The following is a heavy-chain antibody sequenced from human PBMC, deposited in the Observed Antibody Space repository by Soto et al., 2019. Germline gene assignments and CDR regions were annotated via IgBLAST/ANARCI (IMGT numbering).Heavy chain of an antibody. J-gene: IGHJ5*02. V-gene: IGHV1-69*13. CDR1: RGTFRSYS. CDR2: IIPIFDIT. Sequence: SVKVSCKASRGTFRSYSISSVRQSPGKGLEWMGGIIPIFDITNYAQKFQGRVTITADESTSTAYMELSSLRSEDTAVYYCARAWSSSSWYSYNWFDPWGQGTLVTVS. D-gene: IGHD6-13*01. CDR3: ARAWSSSSWYSYNWFDP.